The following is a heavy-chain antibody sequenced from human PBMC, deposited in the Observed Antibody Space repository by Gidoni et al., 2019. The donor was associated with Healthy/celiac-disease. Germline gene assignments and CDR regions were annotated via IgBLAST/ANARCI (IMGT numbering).Heavy chain of an antibody. CDR2: ISYDGSNK. D-gene: IGHD6-19*01. V-gene: IGHV3-30-3*01. Sequence: QVQLVESGGGVVQPGRSLRLSCAASGFTFRSYAMHWVRQAPGKGLEWVAVISYDGSNKYYADSVKGRFTISRDNSKNTLYLQMNSLRAEDTAVYYCARDSSGWYFDYWGQGTLVTVSS. CDR3: ARDSSGWYFDY. J-gene: IGHJ4*02. CDR1: GFTFRSYA.